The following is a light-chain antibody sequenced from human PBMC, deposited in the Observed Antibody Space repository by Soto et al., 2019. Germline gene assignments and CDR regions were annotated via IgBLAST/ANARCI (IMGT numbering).Light chain of an antibody. J-gene: IGKJ1*01. Sequence: DIQMTQSPSTLSASVGDRVTITCRDSQSISVWVAWYQQKAGKAPNLLIYKASRLESGVPSRFSGSGSETEFTLTISRLQPGDSATYYCQQYNSDSPTFGQGTKVEVK. CDR3: QQYNSDSPT. V-gene: IGKV1-5*03. CDR2: KAS. CDR1: QSISVW.